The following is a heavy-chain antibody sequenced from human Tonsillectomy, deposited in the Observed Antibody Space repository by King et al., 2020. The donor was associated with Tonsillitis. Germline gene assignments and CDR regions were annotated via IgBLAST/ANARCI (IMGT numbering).Heavy chain of an antibody. CDR2: IYHSGGT. J-gene: IGHJ4*02. Sequence: VQLQESGPGLVKPSGTLSLTCAVSGGSISSCYWWGWVRQPPGKGLGWIGEIYHSGGTNYNPPLKSRVTITVDKSKNQFSLKPSSVTAADTAVYYCARDHLKDSSVFVYWGQGTLVTVSS. CDR3: ARDHLKDSSVFVY. V-gene: IGHV4-4*02. D-gene: IGHD3-22*01. CDR1: GGSISSCYW.